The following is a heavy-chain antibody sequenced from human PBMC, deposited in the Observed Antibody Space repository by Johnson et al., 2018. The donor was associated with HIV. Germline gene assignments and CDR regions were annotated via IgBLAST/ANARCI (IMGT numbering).Heavy chain of an antibody. CDR2: ITWNGDST. J-gene: IGHJ3*02. CDR3: ARGHSDLVTASDI. Sequence: VQLVESGGGLVQPGGSLRLSCAASGFTVTNKYMTWVRQAPGKGLEWVSGITWNGDSTGYADSVKGRFTISRDNAKNSLYLQMNSLRADDTAVYHCARGHSDLVTASDIWGHGTMVTVSS. V-gene: IGHV3-20*01. D-gene: IGHD2-21*02. CDR1: GFTVTNKY.